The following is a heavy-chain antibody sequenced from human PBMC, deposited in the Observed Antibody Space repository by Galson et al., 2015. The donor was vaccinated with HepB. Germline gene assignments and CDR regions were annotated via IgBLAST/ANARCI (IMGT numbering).Heavy chain of an antibody. CDR2: IYPGDSDT. V-gene: IGHV5-51*01. CDR3: ARGDYYDSSGYYWVSGAFDI. J-gene: IGHJ3*02. Sequence: QSGAEVKKPGESLKISCKGSGYSFTSYWIGWVRQMPGKGLEWMGIIYPGDSDTRYSPSFQGQVTISADKSISTAYLQWSSLKASDTAMYYCARGDYYDSSGYYWVSGAFDIWGQGTMVTVSS. D-gene: IGHD3-22*01. CDR1: GYSFTSYW.